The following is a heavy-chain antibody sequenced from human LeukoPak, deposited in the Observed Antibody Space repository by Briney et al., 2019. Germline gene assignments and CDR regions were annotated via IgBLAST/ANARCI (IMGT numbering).Heavy chain of an antibody. CDR3: ARSSGSYPPRFDY. Sequence: GESLKISCKGSGYSFTSYWISWVRQMPGKGLEWMGRIDPSDSYTNYSPSFQGHVTISADKSISTAYLQWSSLKASDTAMYYCARSSGSYPPRFDYWGQGTLVTVSP. V-gene: IGHV5-10-1*01. J-gene: IGHJ4*02. CDR1: GYSFTSYW. CDR2: IDPSDSYT. D-gene: IGHD3-10*01.